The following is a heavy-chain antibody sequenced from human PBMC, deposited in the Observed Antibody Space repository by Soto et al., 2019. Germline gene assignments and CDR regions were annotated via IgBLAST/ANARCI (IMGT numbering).Heavy chain of an antibody. CDR3: ARDRSSSDH. CDR1: GYTFTSYG. D-gene: IGHD3-10*01. J-gene: IGHJ4*02. Sequence: ASVKVSCKASGYTFTSYGISWVRQAPGQGLEWMGWISVYRGNTNYAQNLQGRVTMTIDTSTSTVYMELRNLTSDDTAVYYCARDRSSSDHWGQGTLVTVSS. V-gene: IGHV1-18*04. CDR2: ISVYRGNT.